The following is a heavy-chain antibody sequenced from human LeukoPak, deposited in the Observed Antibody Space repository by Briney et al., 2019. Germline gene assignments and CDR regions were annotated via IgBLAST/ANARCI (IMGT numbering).Heavy chain of an antibody. J-gene: IGHJ4*02. V-gene: IGHV3-48*01. Sequence: GGSLRVSCGASGYTFSDYTMNWVRQAPGKGPEWISYISSGCSDMHYADSVKGRFTISRDNVENSLYLQMNSLRVEDTAVYYCTRDLEYWGQGDRDTVSS. CDR2: ISSGCSDM. CDR3: TRDLEY. CDR1: GYTFSDYT.